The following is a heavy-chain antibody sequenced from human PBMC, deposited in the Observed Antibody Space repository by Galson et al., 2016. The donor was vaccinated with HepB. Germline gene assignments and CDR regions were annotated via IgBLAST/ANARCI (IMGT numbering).Heavy chain of an antibody. Sequence: SLRLSCAASGLTFSAYAMNWVRQTPGKGLEWVALIRGDSAVTYYADSVKGRFTISRDNSKNTLDLQMSSLRAEDSAVYYCVCDYGDYVFDYWGQGTLVTVSS. CDR1: GLTFSAYA. J-gene: IGHJ4*02. V-gene: IGHV3-23*01. D-gene: IGHD4-17*01. CDR3: VCDYGDYVFDY. CDR2: IRGDSAVT.